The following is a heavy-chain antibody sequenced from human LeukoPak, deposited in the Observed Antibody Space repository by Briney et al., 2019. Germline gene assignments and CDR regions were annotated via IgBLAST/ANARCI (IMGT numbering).Heavy chain of an antibody. J-gene: IGHJ4*02. CDR2: INPNSGGT. V-gene: IGHV1-2*02. CDR3: AKYSSRFKAVDY. CDR1: GYTFTGYY. Sequence: ASVKVSCKASGYTFTGYYMHWVRQAPGQGLEWMGWINPNSGGTNYAQKFQGRVTMTRDTSISTAYMELSRLTSDDTAMYYCAKYSSRFKAVDYWGQGTLVTVSS. D-gene: IGHD5-12*01.